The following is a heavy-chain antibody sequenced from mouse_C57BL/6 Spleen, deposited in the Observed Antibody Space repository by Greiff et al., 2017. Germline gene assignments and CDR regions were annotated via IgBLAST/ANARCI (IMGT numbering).Heavy chain of an antibody. CDR3: ATHWDYYAMDY. V-gene: IGHV3-6*01. D-gene: IGHD4-1*01. CDR1: GYSITSGYY. Sequence: VQLKESGPGLVKPSQSLSLTCSVTGYSITSGYYWNWIRQFPGNKLEWMGYISYDGSNNYNPSLKNRISITRDTSKNQFFLKLNSVTTEDTATYYCATHWDYYAMDYWGQGTSVTVSS. CDR2: ISYDGSN. J-gene: IGHJ4*01.